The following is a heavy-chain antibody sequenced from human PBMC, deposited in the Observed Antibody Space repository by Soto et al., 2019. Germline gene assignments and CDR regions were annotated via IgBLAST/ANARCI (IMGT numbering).Heavy chain of an antibody. CDR3: AREPIVGVTAAIKGYWYFDL. CDR1: GGTFSSYS. J-gene: IGHJ2*01. Sequence: QVQLVQSGAEVKKAGSSVKVSCKASGGTFSSYSISWVRQAPGQGLEWMGGIIPIFGTSNYAQKFQGRLTITADASTNTAYMELSSLRSEDTAVYYCAREPIVGVTAAIKGYWYFDLWGRGTLVTVSS. V-gene: IGHV1-69*01. CDR2: IIPIFGTS. D-gene: IGHD2-2*01.